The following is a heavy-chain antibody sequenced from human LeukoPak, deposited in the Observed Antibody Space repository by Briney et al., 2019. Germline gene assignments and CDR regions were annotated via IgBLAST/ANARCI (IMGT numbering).Heavy chain of an antibody. D-gene: IGHD1-26*01. V-gene: IGHV4-39*01. J-gene: IGHJ4*02. CDR1: GGSISSSSYY. CDR3: ARSGGSYRRGGFDY. CDR2: IYYSGST. Sequence: SETLSLTCTVSGGSISSSSYYWGWIRQPPGKGLEGIGSIYYSGSTYYTPSLKSRVTISVDTSKNQFSLKLSSVTAADTAVYYCARSGGSYRRGGFDYWGQGTLVTVSS.